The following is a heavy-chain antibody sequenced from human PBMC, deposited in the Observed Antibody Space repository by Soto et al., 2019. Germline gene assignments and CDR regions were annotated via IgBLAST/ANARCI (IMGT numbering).Heavy chain of an antibody. CDR1: GFTFSSYG. CDR2: ISYDGSNK. V-gene: IGHV3-30*03. D-gene: IGHD3-9*01. Sequence: GGSLRLSCAASGFTFSSYGMHWVRQAPGKGLEWVAVISYDGSNKYYADSVKGRFTISRDNSKNMLYLEMNGLRAEDTAVYYCARSDDKDILTGCYNWGQGALVTVSS. J-gene: IGHJ4*02. CDR3: ARSDDKDILTGCYN.